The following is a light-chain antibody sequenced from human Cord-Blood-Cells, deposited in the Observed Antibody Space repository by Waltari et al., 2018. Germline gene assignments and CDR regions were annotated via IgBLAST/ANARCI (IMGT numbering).Light chain of an antibody. CDR2: GNS. CDR1: SSNIGAGYD. Sequence: QSVLTQPPSVSGAPGQRVTLSCTWSSSNIGAGYDVHSYQQLPGTAPKLLIYGNSNRPSGVPDRFSGSKSGTSASLAITGLQAEDEADYYCQSYDSSLSGSVVFGGGTKLTVL. CDR3: QSYDSSLSGSVV. V-gene: IGLV1-40*01. J-gene: IGLJ2*01.